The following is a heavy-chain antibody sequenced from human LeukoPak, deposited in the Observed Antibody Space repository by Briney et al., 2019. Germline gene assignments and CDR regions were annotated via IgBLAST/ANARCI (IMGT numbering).Heavy chain of an antibody. D-gene: IGHD3-10*01. CDR3: ATNMVRGYEDAFDI. CDR1: GFTFSSYE. J-gene: IGHJ3*02. CDR2: ISSSSSYI. V-gene: IGHV3-21*01. Sequence: GGALRLSCAASGFTFSSYEMNWVRQAPGKGLEWVSSISSSSSYIYYADSVKGRFTISRDNAKNSLYLQMNSLRAEDTAVYYCATNMVRGYEDAFDIWGQGTMVTVSS.